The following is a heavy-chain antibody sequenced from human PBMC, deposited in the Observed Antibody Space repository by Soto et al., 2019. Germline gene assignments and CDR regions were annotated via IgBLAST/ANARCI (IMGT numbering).Heavy chain of an antibody. CDR3: ARDATYYDILTGPKGECRWFDP. CDR1: GFTFSSYS. V-gene: IGHV3-21*01. J-gene: IGHJ5*02. D-gene: IGHD3-9*01. Sequence: GGSLRLSCAASGFTFSSYSMNWVRQAPGKGLEWVSSISSSSSYIYYADSVKGRFTISRDNAKNSLYLQMNSLRAEDTAVYYCARDATYYDILTGPKGECRWFDPWGQGTLVTVSS. CDR2: ISSSSSYI.